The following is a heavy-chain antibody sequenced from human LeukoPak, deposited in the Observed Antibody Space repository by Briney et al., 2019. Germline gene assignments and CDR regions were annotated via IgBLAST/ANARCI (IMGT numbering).Heavy chain of an antibody. V-gene: IGHV3-74*01. J-gene: IGHJ6*02. CDR3: AKPTAKYYYYYGMDV. CDR2: ISSDGTYT. D-gene: IGHD1-14*01. CDR1: GFTFSSHV. Sequence: PGGSLRLSCAASGFTFSSHVMHWVRQAPGKGLVWVSRISSDGTYTNYADSVRGRFTISRDNAKNTLYLQMNSLRAEDTALYYCAKPTAKYYYYYGMDVWGQGTTVTVSS.